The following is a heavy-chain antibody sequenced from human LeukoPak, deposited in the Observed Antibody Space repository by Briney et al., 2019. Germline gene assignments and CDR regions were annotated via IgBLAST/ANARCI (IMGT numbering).Heavy chain of an antibody. J-gene: IGHJ4*02. D-gene: IGHD3-9*01. V-gene: IGHV1-2*02. CDR3: ARGWDYDILTGYYFSLSFDY. CDR1: GYTFTGYY. CDR2: INPNSGGT. Sequence: ASVKVSCKASGYTFTGYYMHWVRQAPGQGLEWMGWINPNSGGTNYAQKFQGRVTMTRDTSISTAYMELSSLRSEDTTVYYCARGWDYDILTGYYFSLSFDYWGQGTLVTVSS.